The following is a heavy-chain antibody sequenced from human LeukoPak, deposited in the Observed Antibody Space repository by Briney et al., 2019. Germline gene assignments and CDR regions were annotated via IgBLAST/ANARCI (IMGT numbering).Heavy chain of an antibody. CDR1: GGSIRSSDYY. J-gene: IGHJ5*02. D-gene: IGHD5-24*01. Sequence: PSETLSLTCTVSGGSIRSSDYYWGWIRQPPGKGLEWIGYIYYSGSTYYNPSLKSRVNISVDTSKNQFSLKLSSVTAADTAVYYCARVVAMATISSWGQGTLVTVSS. V-gene: IGHV4-30-4*01. CDR2: IYYSGST. CDR3: ARVVAMATISS.